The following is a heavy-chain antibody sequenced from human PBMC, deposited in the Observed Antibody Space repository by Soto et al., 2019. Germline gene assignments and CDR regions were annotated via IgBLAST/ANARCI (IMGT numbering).Heavy chain of an antibody. V-gene: IGHV4-31*03. J-gene: IGHJ4*02. CDR2: IYYSGST. CDR1: GGSISSGGYY. CDR3: ARESETNLGGYERVFDY. D-gene: IGHD5-12*01. Sequence: PSETLSLTCTVSGGSISSGGYYWSWIRQHPGKGLEWIGYIYYSGSTYYNPSLKSRVTISVDTSKNQFSLKLSSVTAADTAVYYCARESETNLGGYERVFDYWGQGTLVTVSS.